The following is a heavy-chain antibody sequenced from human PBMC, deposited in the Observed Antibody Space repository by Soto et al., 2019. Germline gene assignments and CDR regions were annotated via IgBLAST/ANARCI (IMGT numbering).Heavy chain of an antibody. CDR2: IDWDDDK. CDR3: ARIPTVVVPAGGESYYYGMDV. CDR1: GFSLSTSGMC. D-gene: IGHD2-2*01. V-gene: IGHV2-70*01. Sequence: GSGPTLVNPTQTLTLTCTFSGFSLSTSGMCVSWIRQPPGKALEWLALIDWDDDKYYSTSLKTRLTISKDTSKNQVVLTMTNMDPVDTATYYCARIPTVVVPAGGESYYYGMDVWGQGTTVTVSS. J-gene: IGHJ6*02.